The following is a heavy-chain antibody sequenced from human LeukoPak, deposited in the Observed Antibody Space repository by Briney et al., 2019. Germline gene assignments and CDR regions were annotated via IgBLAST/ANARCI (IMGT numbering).Heavy chain of an antibody. D-gene: IGHD3-22*01. CDR1: GYSITTVYY. Sequence: SETLSLTCAVSGYSITTVYYRGWIRQPPGKGLEWIGSVHHSGNTYYKSSLKSRLTISVDTSKNQFSLKLSSVTAADTAVYYCALHYTDSSGNQNWFDPWGQGTLVTVSS. V-gene: IGHV4-38-2*01. J-gene: IGHJ5*02. CDR3: ALHYTDSSGNQNWFDP. CDR2: VHHSGNT.